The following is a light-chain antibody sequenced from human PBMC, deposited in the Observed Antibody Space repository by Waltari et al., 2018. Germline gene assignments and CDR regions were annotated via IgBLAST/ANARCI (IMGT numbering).Light chain of an antibody. CDR1: DSVGIY. J-gene: IGKJ1*01. V-gene: IGKV3-20*01. CDR2: HAA. CDR3: QKYVSLPAT. Sequence: SCKASDSVGIYLAWYQQKPGQAPRLLIYHAANRATGITDRFSGSGSGTDFSLTISRLEPEDSAVYYCQKYVSLPATFGQGTKVEI.